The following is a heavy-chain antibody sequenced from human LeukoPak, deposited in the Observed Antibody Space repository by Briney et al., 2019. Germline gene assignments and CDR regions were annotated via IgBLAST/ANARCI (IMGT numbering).Heavy chain of an antibody. CDR3: AKGQELDDGVFDS. J-gene: IGHJ4*02. D-gene: IGHD1-1*01. V-gene: IGHV3-23*01. CDR2: IRSNGDTA. Sequence: GGSLRLSCAASGFTFSSIAMTWVRQAPGKGLEWVSTIRSNGDTAYNADSVKGRFTISRDNSKNTLYLQMNSLRVEDTAIYYCAKGQELDDGVFDSWGQGTLVTVSS. CDR1: GFTFSSIA.